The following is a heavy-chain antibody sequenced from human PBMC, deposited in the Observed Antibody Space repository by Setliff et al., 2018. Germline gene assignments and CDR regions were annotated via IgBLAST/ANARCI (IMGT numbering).Heavy chain of an antibody. CDR3: ARSYDSGFYHQRDAYDI. Sequence: ASVKVSCKTSGYSFTSHYMHWVRQAPGQGLEWMGWINNYSFKTNSPQKFLDRITMTTDTTTSTSYMELRSLRSDDTAVYYCARSYDSGFYHQRDAYDIWGQGTMVTVSS. CDR1: GYSFTSHY. J-gene: IGHJ3*02. D-gene: IGHD3-22*01. CDR2: INNYSFKT. V-gene: IGHV1-18*04.